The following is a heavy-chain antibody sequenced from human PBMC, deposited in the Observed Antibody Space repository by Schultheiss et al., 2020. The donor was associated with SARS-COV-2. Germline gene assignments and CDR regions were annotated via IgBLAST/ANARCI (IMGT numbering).Heavy chain of an antibody. Sequence: SCAASGFTFSSYEMNWVRQAPGKGLEWVSYISSSGSTIYYADSVKGRFTISRDNAKNSLYLQMNSLRAEDTAVYYCAQVGTTGSDFHYYGMDVWGRGTTVTVSS. D-gene: IGHD1-26*01. V-gene: IGHV3-48*03. J-gene: IGHJ6*02. CDR1: GFTFSSYE. CDR3: AQVGTTGSDFHYYGMDV. CDR2: ISSSGSTI.